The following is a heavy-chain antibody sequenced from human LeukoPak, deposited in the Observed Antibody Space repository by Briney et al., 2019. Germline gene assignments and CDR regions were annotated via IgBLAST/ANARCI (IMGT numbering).Heavy chain of an antibody. Sequence: GGSLRLSCAASGLTSTNAWMSWVRQAPGKGLEWVGRIKGKSDGGTTDCAAPVRGRFTIFRDDSNSLLYLQMNSLKVEDTATYYCTINRGSGMNSYYYYYMAVWGNGTTVTVSS. CDR1: GLTSTNAW. D-gene: IGHD3-10*01. V-gene: IGHV3-15*01. CDR2: IKGKSDGGTT. CDR3: TINRGSGMNSYYYYYMAV. J-gene: IGHJ6*03.